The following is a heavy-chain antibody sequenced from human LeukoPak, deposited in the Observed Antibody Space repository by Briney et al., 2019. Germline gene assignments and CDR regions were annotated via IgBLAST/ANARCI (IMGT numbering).Heavy chain of an antibody. CDR1: GGSISSYY. Sequence: SETLSLTCTVSGGSISSYYWSWIRQPPGKGLEWIGYIYYSGRTNYNPSLKSRVTISVDTSKNQFSLKLSSVTAADTAVYYCARDGGYSGYGVVFDYWGQGTLVTVSS. CDR2: IYYSGRT. J-gene: IGHJ4*02. D-gene: IGHD5-12*01. V-gene: IGHV4-59*01. CDR3: ARDGGYSGYGVVFDY.